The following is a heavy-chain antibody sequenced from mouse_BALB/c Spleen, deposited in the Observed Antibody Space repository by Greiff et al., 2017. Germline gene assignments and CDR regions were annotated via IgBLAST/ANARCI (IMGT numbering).Heavy chain of an antibody. CDR2: ISYSGST. CDR3: ANDGYSWFAY. Sequence: EVHLVESGPGLVKPSQSLSLTCTVTGYSITSDYAWNWIRQFPGNKLEWMGYISYSGSTSYNPSLKSRISITRDTSKNQFFLQLNSVTTEDTATYYCANDGYSWFAYWGQGTLVTVSA. J-gene: IGHJ3*01. V-gene: IGHV3-2*02. D-gene: IGHD2-3*01. CDR1: GYSITSDYA.